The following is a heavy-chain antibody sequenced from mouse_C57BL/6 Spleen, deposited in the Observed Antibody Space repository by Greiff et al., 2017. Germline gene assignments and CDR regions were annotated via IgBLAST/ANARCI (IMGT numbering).Heavy chain of an antibody. CDR1: GYTFTSYW. CDR3: AREPPPSDYGSSSLEG. J-gene: IGHJ1*03. Sequence: VHLVESGAELAKPGASVKLSCTASGYTFTSYWMHWVKQRPGQGLEWIGYINPSSGYTKYNQKFKDKATLTADKSSSKAYMQLSSLTYEDSAVYYCAREPPPSDYGSSSLEGWGTGTTVTVSS. CDR2: INPSSGYT. V-gene: IGHV1-7*01. D-gene: IGHD1-1*01.